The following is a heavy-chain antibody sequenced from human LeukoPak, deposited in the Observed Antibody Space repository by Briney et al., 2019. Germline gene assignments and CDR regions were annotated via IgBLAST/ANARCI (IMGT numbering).Heavy chain of an antibody. CDR3: ARHTAMVHRIDP. CDR2: IYYSGST. CDR1: GGSISSYY. D-gene: IGHD5-18*01. Sequence: SETLSLTCTVSGGSISSYYWSWIRQPPGKGLEWIGYIYYSGSTNYNPSLKSRVTISVDTSKNQFSLKLSSVTAADTAVYYCARHTAMVHRIDPWGQGTLVTVSS. V-gene: IGHV4-59*08. J-gene: IGHJ5*02.